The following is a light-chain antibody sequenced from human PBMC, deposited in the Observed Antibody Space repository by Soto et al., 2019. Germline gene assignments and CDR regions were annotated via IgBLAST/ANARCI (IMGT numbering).Light chain of an antibody. CDR2: GAS. J-gene: IGKJ1*01. CDR3: QHFNSWPLL. CDR1: QNVNNR. V-gene: IGKV3-15*01. Sequence: EIVMTQSPAMLSVSPGERATLSCRASQNVNNRLAWYQQKAGQPPRLLIYGASTRATGIPARFSGSGSGKEFTFTISSLQSEDFAVYYCQHFNSWPLLFGQGTKVDIK.